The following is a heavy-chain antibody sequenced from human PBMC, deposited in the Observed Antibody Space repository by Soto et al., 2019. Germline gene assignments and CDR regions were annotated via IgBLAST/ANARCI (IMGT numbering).Heavy chain of an antibody. CDR2: IIPVIGVG. Sequence: QVQLVQSGAEVKKPGSSVKVSGKPSGTTLNTVTITWLRQAPGQGLEWMGRIIPVIGVGTYAQKFQDRVTITADKSTTTVYMEVTSLTSEDTATYYCAIGRTGSNGYYWAWGQGTQVTVS. J-gene: IGHJ5*02. D-gene: IGHD3-22*01. CDR3: AIGRTGSNGYYWA. CDR1: GTTLNTVT. V-gene: IGHV1-69*02.